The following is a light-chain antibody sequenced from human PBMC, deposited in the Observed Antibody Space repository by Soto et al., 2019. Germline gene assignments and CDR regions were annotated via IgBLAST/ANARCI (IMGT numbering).Light chain of an antibody. J-gene: IGKJ2*01. V-gene: IGKV3-20*01. CDR3: HQYGYSPRT. Sequence: EIVLTQSPGTLSLSPGERANLSCRASQSVSSSYLAWYQQKPGQAPRLLISGASSRATGIPDRFSGGGSGTDFTLTISRLEPEDFALYYCHQYGYSPRTFGQGTKLEIK. CDR1: QSVSSSY. CDR2: GAS.